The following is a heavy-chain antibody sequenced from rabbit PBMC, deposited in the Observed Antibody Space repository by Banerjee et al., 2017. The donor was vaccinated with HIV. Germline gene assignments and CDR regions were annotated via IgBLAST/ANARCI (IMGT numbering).Heavy chain of an antibody. Sequence: QEQLEESGGDLVQPGASLTLTCTASGFSFSSGYDMCWVRQAPGKGLEWIASIYTDSSGSTYYASWAKGRFTISKTSSTTVTLQMTSLTAADTATYFCARRAFYFNLWGQGTLVTVS. J-gene: IGHJ4*01. CDR1: GFSFSSGYD. CDR2: IYTDSSGST. D-gene: IGHD5-1*01. V-gene: IGHV1S45*01. CDR3: ARRAFYFNL.